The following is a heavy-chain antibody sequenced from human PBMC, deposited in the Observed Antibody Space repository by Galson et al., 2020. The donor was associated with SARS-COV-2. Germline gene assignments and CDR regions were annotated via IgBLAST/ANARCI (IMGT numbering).Heavy chain of an antibody. CDR1: GYTLTSNN. J-gene: IGHJ6*02. D-gene: IGHD7-27*01. V-gene: IGHV1-2*02. CDR2: INPHSGGT. Sequence: ASVKVSSKASGYTLTSNNMHWVRQAPGQGHEWMGWINPHSGGTNYAQTFQGRVTMTRDTSISTAYMELSRLRSDDTAVYYCARVETGVLLSVGYYYYGMDVWGQGTTVTVSS. CDR3: ARVETGVLLSVGYYYYGMDV.